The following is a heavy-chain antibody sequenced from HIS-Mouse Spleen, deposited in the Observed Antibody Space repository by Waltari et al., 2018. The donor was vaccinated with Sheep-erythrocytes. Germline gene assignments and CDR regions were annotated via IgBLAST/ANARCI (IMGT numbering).Heavy chain of an antibody. D-gene: IGHD2-2*01. CDR1: GFSFADYA. V-gene: IGHV3-9*01. Sequence: EVQLVESGGGLVQPGRSLRLSCAASGFSFADYAMHWVRQAPGRGLEEVSGISWNSGSVGYAASGKDRFTISRDNAKNSLYLQMNSLRAEDTAMYYCAKDISRNIVVVPAAVGDYWGQGTLVTVSS. CDR3: AKDISRNIVVVPAAVGDY. CDR2: ISWNSGSV. J-gene: IGHJ4*02.